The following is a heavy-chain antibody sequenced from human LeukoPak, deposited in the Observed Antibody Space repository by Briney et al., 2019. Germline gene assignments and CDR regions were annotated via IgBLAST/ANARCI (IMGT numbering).Heavy chain of an antibody. D-gene: IGHD2-2*01. J-gene: IGHJ5*02. V-gene: IGHV3-23*01. Sequence: PGGSLRLSGAASGFTFSTYALTWFRQAPGKGLEWVSTIGGSGGVTYYADSVKGRFTISRDNSKNTLYLQMNSLRAEDTAVYYCAKDGRGGDCTSASCTNWFGPWGQGTLVTVSS. CDR2: IGGSGGVT. CDR3: AKDGRGGDCTSASCTNWFGP. CDR1: GFTFSTYA.